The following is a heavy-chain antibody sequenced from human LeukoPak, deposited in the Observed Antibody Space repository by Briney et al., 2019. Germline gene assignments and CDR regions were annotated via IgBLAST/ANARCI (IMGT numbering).Heavy chain of an antibody. CDR1: GFTFSSSW. Sequence: PGGSLRLSCAASGFTFSSSWMNWVRQALGKGLVWVSRINTDGSGTNYADSVKGRFTISRDYSENTVYLQMNSLRVEDTAVYYCARGLGTNYGGYCTGGSCPVYWGQGTLVTVSS. V-gene: IGHV3-74*01. D-gene: IGHD2-15*01. CDR2: INTDGSGT. CDR3: ARGLGTNYGGYCTGGSCPVY. J-gene: IGHJ4*02.